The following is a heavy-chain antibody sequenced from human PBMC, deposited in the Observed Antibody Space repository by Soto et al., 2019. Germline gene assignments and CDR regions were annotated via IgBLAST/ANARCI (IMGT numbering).Heavy chain of an antibody. Sequence: PGGSLRLSCAASGFTFGSYAMHWVRQAPGKGLEWAAVISYDGSNKYYADSVKGRFTISRDNSKNTLYLQMNSLRAEDTAVYYCARVLSGSYYYYYGMDVWGQGTTVTVSS. CDR3: ARVLSGSYYYYYGMDV. V-gene: IGHV3-30-3*01. D-gene: IGHD1-26*01. CDR2: ISYDGSNK. CDR1: GFTFGSYA. J-gene: IGHJ6*02.